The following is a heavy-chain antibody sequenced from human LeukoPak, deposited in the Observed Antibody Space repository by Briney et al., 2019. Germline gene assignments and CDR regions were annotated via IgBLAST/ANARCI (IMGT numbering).Heavy chain of an antibody. CDR2: MNPENGNT. CDR1: GYTFSSND. Sequence: ASVKVSCKASGYTFSSNDINWVRQATGQGLEWMGWMNPENGNTGYAERFQRRVTLTRNTSISTAYMELSSLGSEDTAVYYCARRYAGGWTDYWGQGTLVTVSS. V-gene: IGHV1-8*01. CDR3: ARRYAGGWTDY. J-gene: IGHJ4*02. D-gene: IGHD6-19*01.